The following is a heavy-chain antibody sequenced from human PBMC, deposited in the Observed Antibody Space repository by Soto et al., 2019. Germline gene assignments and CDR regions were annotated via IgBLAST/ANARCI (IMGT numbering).Heavy chain of an antibody. D-gene: IGHD5-18*01. CDR3: LRVAWGYSFGNGMDD. CDR1: GYDFSGYS. CDR2: IQHDASNT. V-gene: IGHV3-30*04. J-gene: IGHJ6*02. Sequence: PGGSLRLSCVGSGYDFSGYSMHWVRQAPGKGLEWVAAIQHDASNTYYADFGKGRFTISRDNSKNTLSLQMDDLTVDDTAVYYCLRVAWGYSFGNGMDDWGQGTTVTVSS.